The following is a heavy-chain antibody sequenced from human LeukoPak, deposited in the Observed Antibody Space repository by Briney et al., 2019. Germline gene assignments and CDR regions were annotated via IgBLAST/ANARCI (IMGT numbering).Heavy chain of an antibody. J-gene: IGHJ4*02. CDR3: AGYGDYPY. D-gene: IGHD4-17*01. V-gene: IGHV3-48*01. CDR2: FGNSGTI. CDR1: GFTFSTYD. Sequence: GGSLRLSCAASGFTFSTYDMHWVRQAPGEGLEWVSYFGNSGTIYYADSVKGRFTIPRDNAKNSLYLQMNSLRVEDTAVYYCAGYGDYPYWGRGTLVSVSS.